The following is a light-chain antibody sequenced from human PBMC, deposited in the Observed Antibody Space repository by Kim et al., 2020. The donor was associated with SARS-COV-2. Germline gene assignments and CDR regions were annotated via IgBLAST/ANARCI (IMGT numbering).Light chain of an antibody. Sequence: SYELTQPPSVSVSPGQTASITCPGDKLGDKYACWYQQKPGQSPVLVIYQDSKRPSGTPERFSGSNSGNTATLTISGTQATDEADYYCQAWDSSFWVFGGG. J-gene: IGLJ3*02. CDR3: QAWDSSFWV. CDR2: QDS. V-gene: IGLV3-1*01. CDR1: KLGDKY.